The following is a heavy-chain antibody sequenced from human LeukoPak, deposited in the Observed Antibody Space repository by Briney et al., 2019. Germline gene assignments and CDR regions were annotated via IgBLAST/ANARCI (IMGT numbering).Heavy chain of an antibody. V-gene: IGHV4-59*01. CDR2: IYYSGST. CDR3: ARAFKGPYYYMDV. Sequence: SETLSLTCTVSGGSISSYYWSWIRQPPGKGLEWIGYIYYSGSTNYNPSLKSRVTISVDTSKNQFSLKLSSVTAADTAVYYCARAFKGPYYYMDVWGKGTTVTVSS. J-gene: IGHJ6*03. CDR1: GGSISSYY.